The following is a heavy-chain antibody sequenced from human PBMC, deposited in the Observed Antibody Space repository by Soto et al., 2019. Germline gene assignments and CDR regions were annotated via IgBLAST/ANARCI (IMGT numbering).Heavy chain of an antibody. Sequence: GGSLRLSCAASGFTFSSYAMSWVRQAPGKGLEWVSAISGSGGSTYYADSVKGRFTISRDNSKNTLYLQMNSPRAEDTAVYYCAANRGYNYYYGMDVWGQGTTVTVSS. CDR1: GFTFSSYA. D-gene: IGHD3-22*01. V-gene: IGHV3-23*01. J-gene: IGHJ6*02. CDR2: ISGSGGST. CDR3: AANRGYNYYYGMDV.